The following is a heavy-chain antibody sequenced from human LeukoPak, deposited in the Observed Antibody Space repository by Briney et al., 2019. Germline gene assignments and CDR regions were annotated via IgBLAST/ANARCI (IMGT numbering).Heavy chain of an antibody. CDR1: GYTFTSYG. CDR3: ARDLTWDYYDSSGYYD. J-gene: IGHJ4*02. D-gene: IGHD3-22*01. V-gene: IGHV1-18*01. Sequence: ASVKVSCKASGYTFTSYGISWVRQAPGQGLEWMGWISAYNGNTNYAQKLQGRVTMTTDTSTSTVYMELRSLRSDDTAVYYCARDLTWDYYDSSGYYDWGQGTLVTVSS. CDR2: ISAYNGNT.